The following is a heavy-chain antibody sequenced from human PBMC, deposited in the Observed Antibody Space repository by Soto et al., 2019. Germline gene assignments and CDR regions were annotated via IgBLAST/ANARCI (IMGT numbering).Heavy chain of an antibody. V-gene: IGHV4-34*01. J-gene: IGHJ6*02. CDR1: GGSFSGYY. CDR3: ARRAIRPLYYYGMDV. Sequence: SETLSLTCAVYGGSFSGYYWSWIRQPPGKGLEWIGEINHSGSTNYSPSLKSRVTISVDTSKNQFSLKLSSVTAADTAVYYCARRAIRPLYYYGMDVWGQGTTVTVSS. D-gene: IGHD2-21*01. CDR2: INHSGST.